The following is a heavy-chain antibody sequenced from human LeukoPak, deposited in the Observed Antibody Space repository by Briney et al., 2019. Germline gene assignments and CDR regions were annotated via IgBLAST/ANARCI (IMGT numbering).Heavy chain of an antibody. V-gene: IGHV4-31*03. Sequence: SETLSLTCTVSGGSISSGGYYWSWIRQHPGKGLEWIGYIYYSGSTYYNPSLKSRVTISVDMSKNQFSLKLSSVTAADTAVYYCARGMDTAMVTPTYFDYWGQGTLVTVSS. J-gene: IGHJ4*02. D-gene: IGHD5-18*01. CDR2: IYYSGST. CDR1: GGSISSGGYY. CDR3: ARGMDTAMVTPTYFDY.